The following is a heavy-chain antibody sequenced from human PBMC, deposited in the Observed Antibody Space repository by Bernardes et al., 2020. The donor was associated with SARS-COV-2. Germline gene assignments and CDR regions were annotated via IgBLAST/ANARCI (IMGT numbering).Heavy chain of an antibody. CDR3: TRSLGTTSSRQNAY. J-gene: IGHJ4*02. V-gene: IGHV3-74*01. Sequence: GGPLRLSCSAPGFTFSRYWMHWVRPAPGKGMVLVSRINTYGSTTNYANSVKGRITISRDNAKNTLYLQMNSLRGEDTAVYYCTRSLGTTSSRQNAYWGQGTLVTVSS. CDR1: GFTFSRYW. CDR2: INTYGSTT. D-gene: IGHD3-16*01.